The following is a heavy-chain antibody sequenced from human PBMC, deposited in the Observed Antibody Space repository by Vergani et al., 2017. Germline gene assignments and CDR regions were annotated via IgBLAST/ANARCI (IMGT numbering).Heavy chain of an antibody. CDR3: ATQFYSKKLAAIWGDGLYYYYGMDV. CDR1: GYTLTELS. D-gene: IGHD2-2*02. Sequence: QVQLVQSGAEVKKPGASVKVSCKVSGYTLTELSMHWVRQAPGKGLEWMGGFDPEDGETIYAQKFQGRVTMTEDTSTDTAYMELSSLRSEDTAVYYCATQFYSKKLAAIWGDGLYYYYGMDVWGQGTTVTVSS. J-gene: IGHJ6*02. V-gene: IGHV1-24*01. CDR2: FDPEDGET.